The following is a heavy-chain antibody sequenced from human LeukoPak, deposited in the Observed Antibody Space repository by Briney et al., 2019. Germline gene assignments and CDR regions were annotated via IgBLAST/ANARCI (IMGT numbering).Heavy chain of an antibody. CDR3: AKVKTDILIPDS. CDR1: GFTFSSHG. Sequence: GGSLRLSCAASGFTFSSHGMNWVRQAPGKGLEWVSGIRGDGVTTYYADSVKGRFTISRDNSKNTLYLQMNSLTSADTAVYYCAKVKTDILIPDSWGQGTLVTVSS. J-gene: IGHJ4*02. V-gene: IGHV3-23*01. D-gene: IGHD2-21*02. CDR2: IRGDGVTT.